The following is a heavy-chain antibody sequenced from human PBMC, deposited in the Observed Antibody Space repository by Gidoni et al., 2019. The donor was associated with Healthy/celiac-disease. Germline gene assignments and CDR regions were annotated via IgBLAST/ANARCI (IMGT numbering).Heavy chain of an antibody. Sequence: QVQLVQSGAEVKKPGASVKVSCEASGYTFTSYGISWVRQAPGQGLEWMGWISAYNGNTNYAQKLQGRVTMTTDTSTSTAYMELRSLRSDDTAVYYCARAYYDFWSGYYTDIRDDAFDIWGQGTMVTVSS. CDR3: ARAYYDFWSGYYTDIRDDAFDI. J-gene: IGHJ3*02. D-gene: IGHD3-3*01. CDR1: GYTFTSYG. V-gene: IGHV1-18*01. CDR2: ISAYNGNT.